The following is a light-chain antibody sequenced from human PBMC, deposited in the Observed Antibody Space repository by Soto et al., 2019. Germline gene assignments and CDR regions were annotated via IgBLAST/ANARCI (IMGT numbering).Light chain of an antibody. Sequence: IVLTQNPGTLSLSPGERATLSCRASQSVSNNYLAWYQQKPGQAPRLLIYGASSRATGIPDRFSGSGSGTDFTLTISRLEPEDFAVYYCQQYGSSPPTFGPRSMVD. CDR3: QQYGSSPPT. V-gene: IGKV3-20*01. J-gene: IGKJ3*01. CDR1: QSVSNNY. CDR2: GAS.